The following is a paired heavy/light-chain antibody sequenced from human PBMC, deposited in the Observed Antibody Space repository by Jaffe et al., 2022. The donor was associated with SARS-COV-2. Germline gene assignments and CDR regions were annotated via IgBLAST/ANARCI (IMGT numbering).Light chain of an antibody. CDR3: QQLNSYPSSFT. Sequence: DIQLTQSPSFLSASVGDRVTITCRASQGISSYLAWYQQKPGKAPKLLIYAASTLQSGVPSRFSGSGSGTEFTLTISSLQPEDFATYYCQQLNSYPSSFTFGPGTKVDIK. J-gene: IGKJ3*01. V-gene: IGKV1-9*01. CDR1: QGISSY. CDR2: AAS.
Heavy chain of an antibody. V-gene: IGHV3-23*01. CDR2: ISGSGGST. D-gene: IGHD2-21*02. CDR1: GFTFSSYA. CDR3: AKDGCGGDCFYYYYYYGMDV. J-gene: IGHJ6*02. Sequence: EVQLLESGGGLVQPGGSLRLSCAASGFTFSSYAMSWVRQAPGKGLEWVSAISGSGGSTYYADSVKGRFTISRDNSKNTLYLQMNSLRAEDTAVYYCAKDGCGGDCFYYYYYYGMDVWGQGTTVTVSS.